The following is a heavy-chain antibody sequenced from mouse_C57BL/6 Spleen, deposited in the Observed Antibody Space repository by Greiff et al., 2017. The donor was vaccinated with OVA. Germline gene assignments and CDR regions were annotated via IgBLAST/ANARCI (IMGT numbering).Heavy chain of an antibody. Sequence: EVKLVESGGGLVKPGGSLKLSCAASGFTFSSYAMSWVRQTPEKRLEWVATISDGGGYTYYPDNVKGRFTISRDNAKNNLYLQMSHLKSEDTAMYYCAREGDWVPFAYWGQGTLVTVSA. D-gene: IGHD4-1*01. CDR2: ISDGGGYT. CDR3: AREGDWVPFAY. CDR1: GFTFSSYA. V-gene: IGHV5-4*01. J-gene: IGHJ3*01.